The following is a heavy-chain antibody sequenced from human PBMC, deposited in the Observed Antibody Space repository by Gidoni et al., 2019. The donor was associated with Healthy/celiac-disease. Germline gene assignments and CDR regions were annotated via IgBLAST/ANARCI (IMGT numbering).Heavy chain of an antibody. J-gene: IGHJ4*02. Sequence: QVQLVESGGGVVRPGRSLRLSCAASGFTFSSYAMHWVRQAPGKGLEWVAVISYDGSNKYYADSVKGRFTISRDNSKNTLYLQMNSLRAEDTAVYYCAREPIVGATPLDYWGQGTLVTVSS. CDR3: AREPIVGATPLDY. V-gene: IGHV3-30-3*01. CDR1: GFTFSSYA. CDR2: ISYDGSNK. D-gene: IGHD1-26*01.